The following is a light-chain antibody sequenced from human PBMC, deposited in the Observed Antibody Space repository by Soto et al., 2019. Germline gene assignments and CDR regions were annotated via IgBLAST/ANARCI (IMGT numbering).Light chain of an antibody. CDR3: QQYDSFSKT. CDR2: DAS. Sequence: DIQMTQSPSTLFASVGDRVTITCRASQSIRSWLAWYQQKLGKAPQLLIYDASNLESGVPSRFSGSGSGTEFTLTISSLQPDDFATYYCQQYDSFSKTFGRGTKVDNK. V-gene: IGKV1-5*01. J-gene: IGKJ1*01. CDR1: QSIRSW.